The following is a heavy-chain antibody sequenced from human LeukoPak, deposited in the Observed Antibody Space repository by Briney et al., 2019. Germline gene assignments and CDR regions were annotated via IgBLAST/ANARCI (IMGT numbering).Heavy chain of an antibody. Sequence: SETLSLTCTVSGGSISSYYWSWIRQPPGKGLEGIGYIYYSGSTNYNPSLKSRVTISVDTSKNQFSLKLSSVTAADTAVYYCASSSGWPRSVDYWGQGTLVTVSS. D-gene: IGHD6-19*01. J-gene: IGHJ4*02. CDR3: ASSSGWPRSVDY. V-gene: IGHV4-59*01. CDR1: GGSISSYY. CDR2: IYYSGST.